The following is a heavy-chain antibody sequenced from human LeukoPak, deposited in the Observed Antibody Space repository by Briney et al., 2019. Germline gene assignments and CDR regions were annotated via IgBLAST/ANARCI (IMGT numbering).Heavy chain of an antibody. Sequence: PGGSLRLSCAASGFTFDDYAMHWVRQAPGKGLEWVSLISGDGGSTYYADSVKGRFTISRDNSKDSLYLQMNSLRAEDTALYYCAKDIFKRPYYYDYGKDVWGQGTTVTVSS. V-gene: IGHV3-43*02. CDR2: ISGDGGST. CDR3: AKDIFKRPYYYDYGKDV. CDR1: GFTFDDYA. J-gene: IGHJ6*02.